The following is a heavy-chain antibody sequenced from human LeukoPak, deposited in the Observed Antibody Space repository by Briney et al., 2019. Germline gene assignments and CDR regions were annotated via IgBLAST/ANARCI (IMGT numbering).Heavy chain of an antibody. CDR2: MSIYNGNT. CDR3: ARDRYGYISGDY. D-gene: IGHD5-12*01. J-gene: IGHJ4*02. Sequence: ASVTLSLTCSGYRLSFCGYTWVWLRHGPGIGRMGFMSIYNGNTNYAQTLQGRVTVTTDPSTSTAYMELRNLRSDDTAVYYCARDRYGYISGDYWGQGTLVTVSS. V-gene: IGHV1-18*01. CDR1: GYRLSFCG.